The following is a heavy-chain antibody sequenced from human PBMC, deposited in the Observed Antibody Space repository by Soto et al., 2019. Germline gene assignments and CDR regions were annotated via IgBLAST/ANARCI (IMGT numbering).Heavy chain of an antibody. Sequence: SGPTLVNPTQTLTLTCTFSGFSLSTSGMCVSWIRQPPGKALEWLALIDWDDDKYYSTSLKTRLTISKDTSKNQVVLTMTNMDPVDTATYYCARSNVVPAAMFDAFDIWGQGTMVTVSS. D-gene: IGHD2-2*01. V-gene: IGHV2-70*01. CDR2: IDWDDDK. CDR3: ARSNVVPAAMFDAFDI. J-gene: IGHJ3*02. CDR1: GFSLSTSGMC.